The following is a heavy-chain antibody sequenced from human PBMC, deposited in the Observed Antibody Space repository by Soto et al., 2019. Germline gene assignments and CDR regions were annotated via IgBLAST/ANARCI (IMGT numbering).Heavy chain of an antibody. D-gene: IGHD5-18*01. CDR1: GYSFTNYS. Sequence: HVQLVQSEAEVKKPGASVQVSCKASGYSFTNYSMHWVRQVPGQGPEWMGKINPTSGSTSYAQKFKAKATMTRDMSSNTLYIQLSSLTSEDTAVYYCAKDGIQLWPRYYFDFWGQGTLVIVSS. J-gene: IGHJ4*02. CDR3: AKDGIQLWPRYYFDF. CDR2: INPTSGST. V-gene: IGHV1-46*01.